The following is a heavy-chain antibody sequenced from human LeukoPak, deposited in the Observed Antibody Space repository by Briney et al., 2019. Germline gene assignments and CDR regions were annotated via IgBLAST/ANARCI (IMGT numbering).Heavy chain of an antibody. Sequence: ASVKVSCKASGYTITTYAITWVRQAPGQGLEWMGIINPSGGSTSYAQKFQGRVTMTRDTSTSTVYMELSSLRSEDTAVYYCARGGRSSGWWHYFDYWGQGTLVTVSS. CDR3: ARGGRSSGWWHYFDY. J-gene: IGHJ4*02. D-gene: IGHD6-19*01. V-gene: IGHV1-46*01. CDR2: INPSGGST. CDR1: GYTITTYA.